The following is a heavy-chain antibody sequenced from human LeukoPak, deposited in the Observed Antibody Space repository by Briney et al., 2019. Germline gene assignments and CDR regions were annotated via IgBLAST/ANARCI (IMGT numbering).Heavy chain of an antibody. V-gene: IGHV3-48*04. J-gene: IGHJ6*02. CDR3: ARDLTVAGPMDV. CDR1: GFTFSAYS. CDR2: ISTSGNTI. D-gene: IGHD6-19*01. Sequence: GGSLRLSCAVSGFTFSAYSMSWVRQAPGKGLEWVSYISTSGNTIYYADSVKGRFTISRDNARNSLDLQMRSLRAEDTAVYYCARDLTVAGPMDVWGQGTTVTVSS.